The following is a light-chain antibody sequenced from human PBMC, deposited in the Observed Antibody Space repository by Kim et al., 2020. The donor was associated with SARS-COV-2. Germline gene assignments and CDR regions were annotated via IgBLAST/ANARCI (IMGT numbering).Light chain of an antibody. CDR2: AAS. V-gene: IGKV1-39*01. J-gene: IGKJ1*01. CDR1: QTISNY. CDR3: HPSYNTPWT. Sequence: DIQMTQSPSSLSASVGDRVTITCRASQTISNYLNWYQQKPGKAPKLLIYAASSLQSGVPSRFSGSGSGTDFTLTISSLQPEDFATYCCHPSYNTPWTFGAGTKVDIK.